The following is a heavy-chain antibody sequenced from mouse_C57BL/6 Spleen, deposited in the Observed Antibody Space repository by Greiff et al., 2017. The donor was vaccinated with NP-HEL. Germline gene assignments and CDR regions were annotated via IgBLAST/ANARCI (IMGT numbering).Heavy chain of an antibody. CDR1: GFTFSSYG. J-gene: IGHJ3*01. CDR2: ISSGGSYT. V-gene: IGHV5-6*01. Sequence: EVKLMESGGDLVKPGGSLKLSCAASGFTFSSYGMSWVRQTPDKRLEWVATISSGGSYTYYPDSVKGRFTISRDNAKNTLYLQMSSLKSEDTAMYYCARHNYDYSAWFAYWGQGTLVTVSA. D-gene: IGHD2-4*01. CDR3: ARHNYDYSAWFAY.